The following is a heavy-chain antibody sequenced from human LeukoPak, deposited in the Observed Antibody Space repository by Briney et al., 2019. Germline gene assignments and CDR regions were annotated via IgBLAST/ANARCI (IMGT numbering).Heavy chain of an antibody. CDR1: GGSICGDYY. CDR3: ARDFGSGSSRRRLFYYYGMDV. V-gene: IGHV4-30-4*01. Sequence: KPSQTLSLTCTVSGGSICGDYYWSWIRQPPGKGLEWIGYIYYRGSTYYNPSLESRVVISLDTSKNQFSLKLTSVTAADTAVYYCARDFGSGSSRRRLFYYYGMDVWGLGTKVTVSS. J-gene: IGHJ6*02. CDR2: IYYRGST. D-gene: IGHD3-10*01.